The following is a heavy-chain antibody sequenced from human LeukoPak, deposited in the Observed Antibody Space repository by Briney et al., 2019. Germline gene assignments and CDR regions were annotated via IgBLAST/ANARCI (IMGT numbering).Heavy chain of an antibody. D-gene: IGHD2-15*01. CDR2: IYTRGST. J-gene: IGHJ5*02. CDR1: GGSISRYY. V-gene: IGHV4-4*07. CDR3: ARVGIGHWFDP. Sequence: AETLSLTCTVSGGSISRYYGSWIRQPAGKGLECMGRIYTRGSTNYNPSLKSRVTMSVDTSKNQFSLKLSSVTAADTAVYYCARVGIGHWFDPWGQGPLVPVSS.